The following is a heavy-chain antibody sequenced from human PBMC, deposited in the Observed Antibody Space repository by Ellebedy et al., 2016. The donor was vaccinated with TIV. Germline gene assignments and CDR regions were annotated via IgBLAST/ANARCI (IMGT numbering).Heavy chain of an antibody. Sequence: SETLSLTXAVSGGSISSGGYSWSWIRQPPGKGLEWIGYIYHSGSTYYNPSLKSRVTISVDRSKNQFSLKLSSVTAADTAVYYCARSQTNLDYYYMDVWGKGTTVTVSS. V-gene: IGHV4-30-2*01. J-gene: IGHJ6*03. CDR3: ARSQTNLDYYYMDV. CDR1: GGSISSGGYS. CDR2: IYHSGST.